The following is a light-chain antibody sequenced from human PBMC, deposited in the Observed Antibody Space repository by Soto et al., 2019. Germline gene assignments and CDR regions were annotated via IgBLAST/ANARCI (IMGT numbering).Light chain of an antibody. Sequence: DIQMTQSPSSLSPSIGDRVTVTCQATQDISNYLSWFHRRPGKAPKLLIYHASNLETGVPSRFSGRTSGTCFTFNVSNLRPDDIATYSCQHYDYLPLTFGGGTKVGIK. CDR1: QDISNY. J-gene: IGKJ4*01. CDR2: HAS. V-gene: IGKV1-33*01. CDR3: QHYDYLPLT.